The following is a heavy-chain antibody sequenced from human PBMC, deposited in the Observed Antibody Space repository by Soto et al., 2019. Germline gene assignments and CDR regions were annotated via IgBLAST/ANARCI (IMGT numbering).Heavy chain of an antibody. CDR3: ARGNHRWLQLWYFDL. V-gene: IGHV1-69*12. D-gene: IGHD5-12*01. J-gene: IGHJ2*01. CDR2: IIPIFGTT. CDR1: GGTFSNYP. Sequence: QVQLVQSGAEVKKPGSSVKVSCKASGGTFSNYPISWVRQAPGQGLEWMGGIIPIFGTTNYAQKFQGRVTITADESTRTAYMELSSLRSEDTAVFYCARGNHRWLQLWYFDLWGRGPLVTVSS.